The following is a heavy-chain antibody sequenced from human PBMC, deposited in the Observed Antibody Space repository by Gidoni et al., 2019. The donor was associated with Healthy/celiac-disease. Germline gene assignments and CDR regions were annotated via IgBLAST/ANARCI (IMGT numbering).Heavy chain of an antibody. Sequence: QVQLVESGGGVVQPGRSLRLACAASGFTFSSYAMHWVRQAPGKGLGWVAVISYDGSNKYYADSVKGRFTISRDNSKNTLYLQMNSLRAEDTAVYYCARGRDGYNSLDYWGQGTLVTVSS. CDR1: GFTFSSYA. V-gene: IGHV3-30-3*01. J-gene: IGHJ4*02. CDR2: ISYDGSNK. D-gene: IGHD5-12*01. CDR3: ARGRDGYNSLDY.